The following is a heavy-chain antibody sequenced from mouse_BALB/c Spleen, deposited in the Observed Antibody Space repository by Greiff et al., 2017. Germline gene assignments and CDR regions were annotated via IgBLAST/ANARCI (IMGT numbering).Heavy chain of an antibody. Sequence: EVHLVESGGGLVKPGGSLKLSCAASGFTFSDYYMYWVRQTPEKRLEWVATISDGGSYTYYPDSVKGRFTISRDNAKNNLYLQMSSLKSEDTAMYYCARDYYGNYGFAYWGQGTLVTVSA. CDR2: ISDGGSYT. CDR1: GFTFSDYY. V-gene: IGHV5-4*02. D-gene: IGHD2-1*01. CDR3: ARDYYGNYGFAY. J-gene: IGHJ3*01.